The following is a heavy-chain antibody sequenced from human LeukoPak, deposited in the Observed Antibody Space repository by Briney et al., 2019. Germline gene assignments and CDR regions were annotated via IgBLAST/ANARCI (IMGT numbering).Heavy chain of an antibody. CDR3: ARRRERGASDAFAL. V-gene: IGHV3-74*01. CDR2: INSDGGST. J-gene: IGHJ3*01. CDR1: GFTFSSFW. Sequence: GGSQRLSCAASGFTFSSFWMYWVRHAPGKGLVWVSRINSDGGSTTYADSVKGRFTISRDNAKNTVYLQMNSLRAEDTAVYYCARRRERGASDAFALWGQGTMVTVSS. D-gene: IGHD3-16*01.